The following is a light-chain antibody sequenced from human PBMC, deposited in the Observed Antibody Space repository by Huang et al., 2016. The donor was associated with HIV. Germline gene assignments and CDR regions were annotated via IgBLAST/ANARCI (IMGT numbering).Light chain of an antibody. CDR1: QSISTY. CDR2: AAS. CDR3: QQSYSTLLT. Sequence: DIQMTQSPSSLSASVGDRVTITFRASQSISTYLNWYQQRPGRAPKLLIYAASSLQSGVPSRFSGSGSGTDFTLTISSLQPEDFATYYCQQSYSTLLTFGGGTKVAIK. J-gene: IGKJ4*01. V-gene: IGKV1-39*01.